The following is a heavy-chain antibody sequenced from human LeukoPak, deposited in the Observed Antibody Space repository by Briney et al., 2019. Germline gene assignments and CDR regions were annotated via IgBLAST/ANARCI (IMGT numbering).Heavy chain of an antibody. J-gene: IGHJ4*02. D-gene: IGHD2-2*01. CDR3: AKDPYSTTWGTYFDY. V-gene: IGHV3-9*01. CDR1: GFTFDDYA. Sequence: GGSLRLSCAASGFTFDDYAMHWVRQAPGKGLVWVSGISWNSAGIGYADSVKGRFTISRDNAKNSLYLQMNSLRAEDTALYYCAKDPYSTTWGTYFDYWGQGVLVTVSS. CDR2: ISWNSAGI.